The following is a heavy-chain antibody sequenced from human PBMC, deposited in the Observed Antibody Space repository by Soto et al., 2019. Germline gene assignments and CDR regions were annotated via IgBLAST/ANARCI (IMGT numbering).Heavy chain of an antibody. CDR3: VRDLHEPLATDALRVAN. Sequence: PGGSLRLSCAASGFTFSSYEMHWVRQAPGKGLEWISYISSTGSGTLYADSVRGRFTMSRDNTKNSVSLQMSSLRAEDTAVYYCVRDLHEPLATDALRVANWGQETQVTVSS. J-gene: IGHJ4*02. V-gene: IGHV3-48*03. CDR2: ISSTGSGT. CDR1: GFTFSSYE. D-gene: IGHD2-8*02.